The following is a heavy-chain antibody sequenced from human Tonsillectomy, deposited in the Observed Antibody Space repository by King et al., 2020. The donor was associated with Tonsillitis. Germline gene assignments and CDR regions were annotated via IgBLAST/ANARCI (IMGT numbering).Heavy chain of an antibody. J-gene: IGHJ5*02. CDR3: AGEGHFGVVKRWLDP. D-gene: IGHD3-3*01. Sequence: VQLVESGGGVVQPGRSLRLSCSASGFTFSTYAMHWVRQAPGKGLEWLALIWYDGSNEHYADSVKGRFTISRDNFKNTLDLQMNSLRAEDTAGYYCAGEGHFGVVKRWLDPWGQGTLVTVSS. CDR2: IWYDGSNE. CDR1: GFTFSTYA. V-gene: IGHV3-33*01.